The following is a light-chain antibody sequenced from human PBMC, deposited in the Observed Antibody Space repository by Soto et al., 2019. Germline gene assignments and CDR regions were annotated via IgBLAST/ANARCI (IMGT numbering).Light chain of an antibody. CDR3: QQYSSYSAWT. CDR1: QSISKW. V-gene: IGKV1-5*01. J-gene: IGKJ1*01. Sequence: DIPMTQSPSTLSASIGDRVSITCRASQSISKWLAWHQQKPGKAPKLLIYDASTLRSGVPPRFSGSGSGTEFTLTIRSLQPDDIATYYCQQYSSYSAWTFGEGTKVEIK. CDR2: DAS.